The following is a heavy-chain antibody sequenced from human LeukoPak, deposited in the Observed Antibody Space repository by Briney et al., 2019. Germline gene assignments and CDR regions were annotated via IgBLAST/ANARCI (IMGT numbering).Heavy chain of an antibody. V-gene: IGHV4-31*01. CDR1: GGSISSGGYY. CDR3: AREVVAAAGYYYYYMDV. Sequence: PSETLSLTCTVSGGSISSGGYYWSWIRQHPGKGLEWIGYIYYSGSTYYNPSLKSQVTISVDTSKNQFSLKLSSVTAADTAVYYCAREVVAAAGYYYYYMDVWGKGTTVTVSS. J-gene: IGHJ6*03. CDR2: IYYSGST. D-gene: IGHD6-13*01.